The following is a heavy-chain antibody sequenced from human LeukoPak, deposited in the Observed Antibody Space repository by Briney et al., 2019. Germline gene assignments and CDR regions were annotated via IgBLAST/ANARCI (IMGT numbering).Heavy chain of an antibody. CDR1: GASISSYF. V-gene: IGHV4-59*01. D-gene: IGHD3-16*01. CDR3: ARGGASSKWLDS. CDR2: IYNSGST. Sequence: PSETLSLTCTVSGASISSYFWSWIRQPPGKGLENIGYIYNSGSTNYDPSLKSRVTISVDTSKNQFSLKLTSVTAADTAVYYCARGGASSKWLDSWGQGTLVTVSS. J-gene: IGHJ5*01.